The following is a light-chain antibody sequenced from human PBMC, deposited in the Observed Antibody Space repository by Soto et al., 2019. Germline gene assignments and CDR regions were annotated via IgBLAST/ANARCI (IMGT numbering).Light chain of an antibody. CDR1: QDISNY. CDR3: QKYNSAPKT. J-gene: IGKJ1*01. CDR2: AAS. Sequence: DIQMTQSPSSLSASVGDRVTITCRASQDISNYLAWYQQKPGEVPKLLIYAASTLQSGVPSRFSGSGSGTDFTLTISSLQPEDVATYYCQKYNSAPKTFGQGTKVEIK. V-gene: IGKV1-27*01.